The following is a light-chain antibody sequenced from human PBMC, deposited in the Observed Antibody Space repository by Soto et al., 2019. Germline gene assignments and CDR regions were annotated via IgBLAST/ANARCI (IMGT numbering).Light chain of an antibody. J-gene: IGKJ1*01. CDR2: GAS. CDR3: QQYNKWPQT. Sequence: EIVMTQSPATLSLSPGERSTLSCRANQSISSNLAWYQQRPGQAPRLLIYGASKRAIGLPARFSGSGSGTEFTLTITSLQSEDFAVYYCQQYNKWPQTFGQGTKVDIK. V-gene: IGKV3-15*01. CDR1: QSISSN.